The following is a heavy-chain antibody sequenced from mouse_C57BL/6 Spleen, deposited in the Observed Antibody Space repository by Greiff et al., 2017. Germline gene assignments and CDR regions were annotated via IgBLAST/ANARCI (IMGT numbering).Heavy chain of an antibody. CDR2: ISSGSSTI. CDR1: GFTFSDYG. V-gene: IGHV5-17*01. CDR3: ARNWAYAMDY. J-gene: IGHJ4*01. D-gene: IGHD4-1*01. Sequence: DVQLVESGGGLVKPGGSLKLSCAASGFTFSDYGMHWVRQAPEKGLEWVAYISSGSSTIYYADTVKGRFTISRDNAKNTLFLQMTSLRSEDTAMYYCARNWAYAMDYWGQGTSVTVSS.